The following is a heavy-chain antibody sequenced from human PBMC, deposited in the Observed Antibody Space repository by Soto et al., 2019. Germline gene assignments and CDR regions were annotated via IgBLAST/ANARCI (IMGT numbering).Heavy chain of an antibody. Sequence: GGSLRLSCAASGLTVSSNYMSWVRQAPGKGLEWVSVIYSDGSTYYADSVKGRFTISRDNSKNTLYLQMNSLRAEDTAVYYCARDLMSAPGDYYYYGMDVWGQGTTVTVSS. J-gene: IGHJ6*02. D-gene: IGHD2-8*01. V-gene: IGHV3-53*01. CDR2: IYSDGST. CDR1: GLTVSSNY. CDR3: ARDLMSAPGDYYYYGMDV.